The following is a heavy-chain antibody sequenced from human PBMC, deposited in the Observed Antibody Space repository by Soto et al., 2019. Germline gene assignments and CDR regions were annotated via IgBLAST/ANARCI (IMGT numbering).Heavy chain of an antibody. Sequence: EVQLVESGGGLVQPGGSLRLSCAASGFTFSDHYMDWVRQAPGKGLEWVGRTRNKANSYTTDYAASVKGRFTISRDDSMSSLDLQMNSLKTEDTAVYYCARVDHYNYYYYMAVWGKGTTVTVSS. V-gene: IGHV3-72*01. CDR2: TRNKANSYTT. CDR3: ARVDHYNYYYYMAV. CDR1: GFTFSDHY. J-gene: IGHJ6*03.